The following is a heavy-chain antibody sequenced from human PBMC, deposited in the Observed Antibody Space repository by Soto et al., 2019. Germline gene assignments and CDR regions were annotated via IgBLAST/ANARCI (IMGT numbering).Heavy chain of an antibody. CDR1: GFTFSSYW. J-gene: IGHJ6*03. V-gene: IGHV3-7*01. CDR2: IKQDGSEK. CDR3: ARGVGGAPRTYYYYYYMDV. Sequence: GGSLRLSCAASGFTFSSYWMSWVRQAPGKGLEWVANIKQDGSEKYYVDSVKGRFTISGDNAKNSLYLQMNSLRADDTAVYYCARGVGGAPRTYYYYYYMDVWGKGTTVTVSS. D-gene: IGHD3-16*01.